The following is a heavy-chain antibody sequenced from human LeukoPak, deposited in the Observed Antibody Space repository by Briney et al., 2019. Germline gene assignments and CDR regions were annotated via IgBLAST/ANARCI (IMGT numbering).Heavy chain of an antibody. CDR3: AKDRGIAVAGHWDY. D-gene: IGHD6-19*01. CDR2: ISGSGGST. Sequence: GGSLRLSCAASGFTFSSYAMSWVRQAPGKGLEWVSAISGSGGSTYYADSVKGRFTNSRDNSKNTLYLQMNSLRAEDTAVYYCAKDRGIAVAGHWDYWGQGTLVTVSS. CDR1: GFTFSSYA. J-gene: IGHJ4*02. V-gene: IGHV3-23*01.